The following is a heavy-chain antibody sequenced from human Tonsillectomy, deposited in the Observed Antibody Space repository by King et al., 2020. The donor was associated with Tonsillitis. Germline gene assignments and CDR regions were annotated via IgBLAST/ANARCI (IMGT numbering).Heavy chain of an antibody. CDR1: GGSINNYF. J-gene: IGHJ4*02. Sequence: VQLQESGPGLVKPSETLSLTCTVSGGSINNYFWSWIRPPPGKGLEWIGYSYYSGSTNYNPSLTSRVTISVDTSKNQFSLKLSSVTAADTAVYYCARAERAGPWFGELSPHYFDSWGQGTLVTVSS. CDR3: ARAERAGPWFGELSPHYFDS. CDR2: SYYSGST. D-gene: IGHD3-10*01. V-gene: IGHV4-59*01.